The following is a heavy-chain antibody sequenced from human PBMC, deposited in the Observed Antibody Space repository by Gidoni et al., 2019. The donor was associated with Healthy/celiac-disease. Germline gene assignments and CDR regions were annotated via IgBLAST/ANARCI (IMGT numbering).Heavy chain of an antibody. D-gene: IGHD3-22*01. V-gene: IGHV3-23*01. CDR2: SSTSVGST. CDR1: GFTFSSYA. Sequence: EVQLLESGGGLVQPGGSLSLSCAASGFTFSSYAMSWVRQAPGKGLEWVSTSSTSVGSTYYADSVKGRFTISRDNSKNTLYLQMNSLRAEDTAVYYCAKSSGDYWGQGTLVTVSS. J-gene: IGHJ4*02. CDR3: AKSSGDY.